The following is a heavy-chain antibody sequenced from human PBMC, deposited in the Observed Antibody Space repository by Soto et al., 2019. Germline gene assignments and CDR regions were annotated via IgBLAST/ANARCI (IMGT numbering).Heavy chain of an antibody. CDR3: ARDITGTYNWFDS. J-gene: IGHJ5*01. V-gene: IGHV1-69*06. CDR1: GDTFNSHT. Sequence: VQLVQSGAEVRKPGSSVRVSCETSGDTFNSHTINWLRQAPGQGLEWMGGIIPVFGSPTSAQKFQARLTITADTSTQTAYMELRSLTSDDTAFDSCARDITGTYNWFDSWGQGTLVTVSS. CDR2: IIPVFGSP. D-gene: IGHD1-20*01.